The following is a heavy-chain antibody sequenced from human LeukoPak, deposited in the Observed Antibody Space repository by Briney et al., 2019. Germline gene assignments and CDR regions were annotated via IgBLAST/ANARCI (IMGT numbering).Heavy chain of an antibody. D-gene: IGHD2-2*01. Sequence: SETLSLTCAVYGGSFSGYYWSWIRQPPGKGLEWIGEINHSGSTNYNPSLKSRVTISVDTSKNQFSLKLSSVTAADTAVYHCASDTSLVLNCSSTSCQEYYFDYWGQGTLVTVSS. CDR1: GGSFSGYY. V-gene: IGHV4-34*01. CDR2: INHSGST. CDR3: ASDTSLVLNCSSTSCQEYYFDY. J-gene: IGHJ4*02.